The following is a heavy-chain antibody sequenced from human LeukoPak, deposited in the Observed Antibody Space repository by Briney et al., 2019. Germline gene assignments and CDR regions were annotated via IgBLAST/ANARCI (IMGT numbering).Heavy chain of an antibody. Sequence: ASVKVSCKASGYTFTGYYMHWVRQAPGKGLEWMGLVDPEDGETIYAEKFQGRVTITADTSTDTAYMELSSLRSEDTAVYYCATRKRGYCSGGSCPGAFDIWGQGTMVTVSS. CDR1: GYTFTGYY. D-gene: IGHD2-15*01. V-gene: IGHV1-69-2*01. CDR2: VDPEDGET. CDR3: ATRKRGYCSGGSCPGAFDI. J-gene: IGHJ3*02.